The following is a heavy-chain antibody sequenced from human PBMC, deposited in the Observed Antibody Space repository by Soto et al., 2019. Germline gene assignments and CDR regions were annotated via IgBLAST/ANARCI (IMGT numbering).Heavy chain of an antibody. D-gene: IGHD4-17*01. CDR3: ARGAYGDISFDY. CDR2: IRTNNGDT. Sequence: QVQLVQSGGEVKKPGASVKVSCKASGYTFTSYGVSWVRQDPGQGLEWVGWIRTNNGDTHYAQKVQDRVTMTTDTSTGTVYMELRSLRSDDTAVYYCARGAYGDISFDYWGQGTLVTVSS. CDR1: GYTFTSYG. J-gene: IGHJ4*02. V-gene: IGHV1-18*01.